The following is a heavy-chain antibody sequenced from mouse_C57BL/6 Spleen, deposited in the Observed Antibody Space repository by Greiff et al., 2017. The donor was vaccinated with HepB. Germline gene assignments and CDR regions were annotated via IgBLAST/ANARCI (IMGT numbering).Heavy chain of an antibody. D-gene: IGHD2-3*01. Sequence: VQLKQSGPELVKPGASVKMSCKASGYTFTDYNMHWVKQSHGKSLEWIGYINPNNGGTSYNQKFKGKATLTVNKSSSTAYMELRSLTSEDSAVYYCARTGPYEYFDYWGQGTTLTVSS. CDR3: ARTGPYEYFDY. CDR1: GYTFTDYN. J-gene: IGHJ2*01. CDR2: INPNNGGT. V-gene: IGHV1-22*01.